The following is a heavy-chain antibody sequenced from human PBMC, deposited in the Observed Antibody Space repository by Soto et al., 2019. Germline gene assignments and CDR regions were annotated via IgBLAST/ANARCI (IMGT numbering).Heavy chain of an antibody. CDR1: GFTFSDYY. V-gene: IGHV3-11*01. CDR3: ARVGRQEFGGVTDYRNAFDI. CDR2: ISSSGSTI. Sequence: VQLLESGGGLVQPGGSLRLSCAASGFTFSDYYMSWIRQAPGKGLEWVSYISSSGSTIYYADSVKGRFTISRDNAKNSLYLQMNSLRAEDTAVYYCARVGRQEFGGVTDYRNAFDIWGQGTMVTVSS. D-gene: IGHD3-16*01. J-gene: IGHJ3*02.